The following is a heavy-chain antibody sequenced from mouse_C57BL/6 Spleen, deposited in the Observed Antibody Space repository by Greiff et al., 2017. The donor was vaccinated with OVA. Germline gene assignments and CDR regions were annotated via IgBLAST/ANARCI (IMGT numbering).Heavy chain of an antibody. Sequence: EVQLVESGGGLVKPGGSLKLSCAASGFTFSDYGMHWVRQAPEKGLEWVAYISSGSSTIYYADTVKGRFTISRDNAKNTLFLQMTSLRSEDTAMYYCARRGPYYGSSYDWFAYWGQGTLVTVYA. V-gene: IGHV5-17*01. CDR3: ARRGPYYGSSYDWFAY. D-gene: IGHD1-1*01. CDR1: GFTFSDYG. J-gene: IGHJ3*01. CDR2: ISSGSSTI.